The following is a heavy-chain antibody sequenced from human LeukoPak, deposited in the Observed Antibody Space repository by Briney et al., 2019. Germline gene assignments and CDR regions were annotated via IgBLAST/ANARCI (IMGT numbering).Heavy chain of an antibody. CDR3: AKGVTGVAGRHYFDY. CDR1: GFTFSSYA. CDR2: ISSSGGST. Sequence: GGSLRLSCAASGFTFSSYAMSWVRQAPGKGLEWVSAISSSGGSTYYADSVKGRFTISRDNSKNTLDLQMNSLRAEDTAVYYCAKGVTGVAGRHYFDYWGQGTLVTVSS. V-gene: IGHV3-23*01. D-gene: IGHD6-19*01. J-gene: IGHJ4*02.